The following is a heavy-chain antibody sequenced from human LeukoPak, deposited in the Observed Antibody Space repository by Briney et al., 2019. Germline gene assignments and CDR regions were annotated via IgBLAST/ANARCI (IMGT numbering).Heavy chain of an antibody. CDR3: ARGGNLEN. Sequence: GGSLRLSCAASGFTLSRYWMSWVRQAPGKGLEWVANINEDGGERHYVDTVKGRFTISRDNAKNSLYLQMNSLRAEDTAVYYCARGGNLENWGRGSLVTVSS. J-gene: IGHJ4*02. V-gene: IGHV3-7*01. CDR2: INEDGGER. D-gene: IGHD1-14*01. CDR1: GFTLSRYW.